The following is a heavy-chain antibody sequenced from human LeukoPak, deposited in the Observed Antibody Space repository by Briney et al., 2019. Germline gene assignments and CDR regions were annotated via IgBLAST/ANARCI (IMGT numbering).Heavy chain of an antibody. D-gene: IGHD2-15*01. J-gene: IGHJ4*02. Sequence: GGSLRLSCAASGFTLSKYGMHWVRQAPGKGLEWVAVIWHNGSNKYYADSVKGRFTTSRDNSKNTLYLQMNSLRAEDTAVYYCARDRGSNDPIDYWGQGTLVTVSS. CDR1: GFTLSKYG. CDR2: IWHNGSNK. V-gene: IGHV3-33*01. CDR3: ARDRGSNDPIDY.